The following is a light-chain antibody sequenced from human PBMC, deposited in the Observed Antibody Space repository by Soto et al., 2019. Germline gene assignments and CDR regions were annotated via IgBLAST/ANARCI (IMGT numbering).Light chain of an antibody. J-gene: IGLJ1*01. V-gene: IGLV2-14*01. CDR1: SSDVGAYNY. CDR2: EVS. CDR3: SSLANNNYV. Sequence: QSVLTQPASVSGSPGQSITISCTGTSSDVGAYNYVSWYQHHPGKAPKLIISEVSNRPSGVSNRFSGSKSGNTASLTISGLQAEDEADYPCSSLANNNYVFGTGTKVTVL.